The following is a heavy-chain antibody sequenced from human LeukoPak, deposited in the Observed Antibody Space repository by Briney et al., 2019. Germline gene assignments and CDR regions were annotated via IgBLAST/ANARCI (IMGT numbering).Heavy chain of an antibody. CDR2: IYPRDGST. V-gene: IGHV1-46*01. Sequence: ASVKVSCKASGYTFTSNYIHWVRQAPGQGLEWMGMIYPRDGSTSYAQKFQGRVTVTRDTSTSTVHMELSGLRSEDTAVYYCARDQEGFDYWGQGTLVTVSS. CDR1: GYTFTSNY. CDR3: ARDQEGFDY. J-gene: IGHJ4*02.